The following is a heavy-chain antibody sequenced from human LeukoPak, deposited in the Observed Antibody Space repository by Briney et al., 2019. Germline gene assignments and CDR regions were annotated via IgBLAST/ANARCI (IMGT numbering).Heavy chain of an antibody. CDR2: IYPRDGST. V-gene: IGHV1-46*01. Sequence: ASVKVSCKASGYTFTSNYIHWVRQAPGQGLEWMGMIYPRDGSTSYAQKFQGRVTVTRDTSTSTVHMELSGLRSEDTAVYYCARDQEGFDYWGQGTLVTVSS. CDR1: GYTFTSNY. CDR3: ARDQEGFDY. J-gene: IGHJ4*02.